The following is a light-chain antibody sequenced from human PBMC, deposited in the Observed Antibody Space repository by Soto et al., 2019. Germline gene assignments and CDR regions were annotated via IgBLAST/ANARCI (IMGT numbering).Light chain of an antibody. Sequence: EIVLTQSPATLSLSPGGRATLSCRASQSVSSYLAWYQQKPGQAPRLLIYDASNRATGIPDRFSGSGSGTDFSLTISSLEPEDFAVYYCQQRGSWPRTFGQGTKVEIK. CDR3: QQRGSWPRT. CDR1: QSVSSY. CDR2: DAS. J-gene: IGKJ1*01. V-gene: IGKV3-11*01.